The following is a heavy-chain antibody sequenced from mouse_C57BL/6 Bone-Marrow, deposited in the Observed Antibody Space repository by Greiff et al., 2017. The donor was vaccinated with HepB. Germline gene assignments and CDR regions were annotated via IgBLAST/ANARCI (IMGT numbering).Heavy chain of an antibody. Sequence: EVQLQQSGPELVKPGASVKISCKASGYSFTGYYMNWVKQSPEKSLEWIGEINPSTGGTTYNQKFKAKATLTVDKSSSTAYMQLKSLTSEDSAVYYCARSSSYYYGSPLDYWGQGTTLTVSS. CDR1: GYSFTGYY. CDR2: INPSTGGT. J-gene: IGHJ2*01. V-gene: IGHV1-42*01. CDR3: ARSSSYYYGSPLDY. D-gene: IGHD1-1*01.